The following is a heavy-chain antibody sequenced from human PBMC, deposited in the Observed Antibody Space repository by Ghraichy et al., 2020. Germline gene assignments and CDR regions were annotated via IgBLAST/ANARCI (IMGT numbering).Heavy chain of an antibody. Sequence: ASVQVSCKASGYTFTTYGISWVRQAPGQGLEGMGWISGHNVNRNYTQKFKGRVTMTTDTATSTAYMELRSLRSDDTAVYYCSRDLPPPSRHYYYYAMDVWANETTVTFSS. V-gene: IGHV1-18*01. CDR1: GYTFTTYG. CDR2: ISGHNVNR. J-gene: IGHJ6*04. CDR3: SRDLPPPSRHYYYYAMDV.